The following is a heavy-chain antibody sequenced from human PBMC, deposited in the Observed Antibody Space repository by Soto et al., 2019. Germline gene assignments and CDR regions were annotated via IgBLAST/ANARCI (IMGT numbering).Heavy chain of an antibody. Sequence: EVQLVESGGGLVQPGGSLRLSCAASGFTFSSYWMHWVRQPPGKGLVWVSRIDGAGRGTSYADFVKGRFTISRDNAKNTLYLQSNRMRAEATDVYYCARVGSTWWYWGQGTLVTVSS. CDR1: GFTFSSYW. V-gene: IGHV3-74*01. CDR3: ARVGSTWWY. CDR2: IDGAGRGT. J-gene: IGHJ4*02. D-gene: IGHD6-13*01.